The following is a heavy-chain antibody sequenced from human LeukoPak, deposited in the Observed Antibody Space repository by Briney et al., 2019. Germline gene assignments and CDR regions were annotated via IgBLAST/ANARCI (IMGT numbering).Heavy chain of an antibody. V-gene: IGHV1-69*04. Sequence: SVKVSCKASGGTFSSYAISWVRQAPGQGLEWMGRIIPILGIANYAQKFQGRVTITADKSTSTAYMELSSLRSEDTAVYYCARDFRFGGFDYWGQGTLVTVSS. CDR2: IIPILGIA. D-gene: IGHD3-10*01. CDR1: GGTFSSYA. J-gene: IGHJ4*02. CDR3: ARDFRFGGFDY.